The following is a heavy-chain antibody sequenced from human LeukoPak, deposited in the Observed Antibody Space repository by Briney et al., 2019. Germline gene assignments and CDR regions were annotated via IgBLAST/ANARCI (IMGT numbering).Heavy chain of an antibody. CDR2: IKQDGSEK. Sequence: GGSLRLSCAASGFTFSSYWMSWVRRAPGKGLEWVANIKQDGSEKYYVDSVKGRFTISRDNAKNSLYLQMNSLRAEDTAVYYCARQGGYSFPRYYFDYWGQGTLVTVSS. CDR3: ARQGGYSFPRYYFDY. V-gene: IGHV3-7*01. D-gene: IGHD5-18*01. J-gene: IGHJ4*02. CDR1: GFTFSSYW.